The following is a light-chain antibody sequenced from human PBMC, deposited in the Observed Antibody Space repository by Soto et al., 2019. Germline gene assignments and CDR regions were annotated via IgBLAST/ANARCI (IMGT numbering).Light chain of an antibody. CDR1: ESISSSY. V-gene: IGKV3-20*01. CDR3: QHYQSGHPIT. Sequence: EIVLTQSPGALSLSPGEGATLRGSASESISSSYLAWYQQRRRQAPRLLIYSTSTRAAGISPRFSGSGAGRDFTLTISSLEPEDFALYYCQHYQSGHPITFGQGTRLEIK. CDR2: STS. J-gene: IGKJ5*01.